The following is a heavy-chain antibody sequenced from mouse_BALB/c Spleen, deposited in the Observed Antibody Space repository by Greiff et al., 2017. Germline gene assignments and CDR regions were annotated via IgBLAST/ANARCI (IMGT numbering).Heavy chain of an antibody. Sequence: EVQLQQSGAELVKPGASVKLSCTASGFNIKDTYMHWVKQRPEQGLEWIGRIDPANGNTKYDPKFQGKATITADTPSNTAYLQLSSLTSEDTAVYDCARDYSPAWFAYWGQGTLVTVSA. CDR1: GFNIKDTY. J-gene: IGHJ3*01. D-gene: IGHD2-12*01. CDR3: ARDYSPAWFAY. V-gene: IGHV14-3*02. CDR2: IDPANGNT.